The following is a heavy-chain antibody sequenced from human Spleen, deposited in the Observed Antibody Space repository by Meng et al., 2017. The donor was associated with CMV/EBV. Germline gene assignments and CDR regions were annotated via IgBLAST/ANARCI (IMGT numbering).Heavy chain of an antibody. J-gene: IGHJ3*01. D-gene: IGHD1-26*01. CDR2: ISRSSRTI. Sequence: GESLKISCAASRFTFSDYYMSWIRQAPGKGLEWISFISRSSRTIYYADSVKGRFTISRDDANNSLFLQMNSLRAEDTAVYYCSRRGAQERVFDVWGQGTMVTVSS. CDR3: SRRGAQERVFDV. CDR1: RFTFSDYY. V-gene: IGHV3-11*01.